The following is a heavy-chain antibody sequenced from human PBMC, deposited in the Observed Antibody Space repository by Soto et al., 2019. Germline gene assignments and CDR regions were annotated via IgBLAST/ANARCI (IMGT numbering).Heavy chain of an antibody. D-gene: IGHD3-22*01. Sequence: PVESLKISCKGSGYSFTSYWISCFLQMAGEGLEWMGRIDPSDSYTNYSPSFQGHVTISADKSISTAYLQWSSLKASDTAMYYCASAVDYYDSSGYYDYGAFDIWGQGTMVTVSS. CDR1: GYSFTSYW. V-gene: IGHV5-10-1*01. J-gene: IGHJ3*02. CDR2: IDPSDSYT. CDR3: ASAVDYYDSSGYYDYGAFDI.